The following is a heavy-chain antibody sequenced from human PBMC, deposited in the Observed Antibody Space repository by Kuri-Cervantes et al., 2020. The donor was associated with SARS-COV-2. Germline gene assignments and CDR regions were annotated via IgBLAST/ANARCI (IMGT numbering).Heavy chain of an antibody. CDR2: INPSGGST. D-gene: IGHD2-2*01. Sequence: ASVKVSCKASGYTFTSYYMHWVRQAPGQGPEWMGIINPSGGSTSYAQKFQGRVTMPRDTSTSTAYMELSRLRSDDTAVYYCARDDYCSSTSCYAKWFDPWGQGTLVTVSS. J-gene: IGHJ5*02. CDR1: GYTFTSYY. CDR3: ARDDYCSSTSCYAKWFDP. V-gene: IGHV1-46*01.